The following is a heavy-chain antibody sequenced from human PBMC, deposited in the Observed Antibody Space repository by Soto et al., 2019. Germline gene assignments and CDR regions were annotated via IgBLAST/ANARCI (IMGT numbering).Heavy chain of an antibody. V-gene: IGHV4-61*01. J-gene: IGHJ6*02. CDR2: IYYSGST. Sequence: QVQLQESGPGLVKPSETLSLTCTVSGGSVSSGSYYWSWIRQPPGKGLEWIGYIYYSGSTNYNPSLKSRGTISVDTTKNQFSLKLSSGTAADTAVYYCARGYCSSTSCLFYYYYGMDVWGQGTTVTVSS. CDR3: ARGYCSSTSCLFYYYYGMDV. CDR1: GGSVSSGSYY. D-gene: IGHD2-2*01.